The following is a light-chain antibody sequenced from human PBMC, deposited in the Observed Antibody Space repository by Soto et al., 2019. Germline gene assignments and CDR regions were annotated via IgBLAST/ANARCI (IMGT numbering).Light chain of an antibody. CDR1: QNINRY. CDR2: GAS. CDR3: QQSYNNPPT. V-gene: IGKV1-39*01. J-gene: IGKJ5*01. Sequence: DIQMTQSPSSLSASVGDRVTITCRASQNINRYLNWYQQKPGQAPKLLIFGASTVQSGVPSQISGSGSGTDFTLTISSLQAEDFATYYCQQSYNNPPTFGQGTRLEIK.